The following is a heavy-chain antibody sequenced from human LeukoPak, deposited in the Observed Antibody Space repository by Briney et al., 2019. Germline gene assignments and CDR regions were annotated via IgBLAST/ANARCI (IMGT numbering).Heavy chain of an antibody. CDR2: INWNSGSI. V-gene: IGHV3-9*01. D-gene: IGHD6-13*01. CDR1: GFTFDDYA. Sequence: GGSLRLSCAASGFTFDDYAMHWVRQAPGKGLEWVSGINWNSGSIGYADSVKGRFTISRDNAKNSLYLQMISLRAEDTALYYCTRDISAQIAATGNYWGQGTLVTVSP. J-gene: IGHJ4*02. CDR3: TRDISAQIAATGNY.